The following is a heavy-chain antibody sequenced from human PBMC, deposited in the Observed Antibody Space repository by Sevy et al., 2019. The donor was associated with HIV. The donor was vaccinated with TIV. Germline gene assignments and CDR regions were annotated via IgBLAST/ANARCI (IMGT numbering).Heavy chain of an antibody. CDR1: GFTFSSYS. Sequence: GESLKISCAASGFTFSSYSMNWVRQAPGKGLEWVSYISSSSSTIYYADSVKGRFTISRDNAKNSLYLQMNSLRAEDTAVYYCARLSTVTTLGYYYGMDVWGQGTTVTVSS. V-gene: IGHV3-48*01. D-gene: IGHD4-4*01. CDR2: ISSSSSTI. CDR3: ARLSTVTTLGYYYGMDV. J-gene: IGHJ6*02.